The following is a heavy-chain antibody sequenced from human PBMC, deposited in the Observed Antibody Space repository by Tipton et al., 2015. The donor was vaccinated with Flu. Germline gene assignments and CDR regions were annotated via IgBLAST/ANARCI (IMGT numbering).Heavy chain of an antibody. CDR3: ARAGSTVTRYFDY. CDR1: GDSISSGYHY. J-gene: IGHJ4*02. D-gene: IGHD4-11*01. V-gene: IGHV4-31*03. CDR2: IYYSGST. Sequence: TLSLTCTVSGDSISSGYHYWTWIRQHPGKGLEWIGYIYYSGSTYYNPSLKSRVSISVDSSKNQFSLTLSSVTAADTVVYYCARAGSTVTRYFDYWGQGSLVTVSS.